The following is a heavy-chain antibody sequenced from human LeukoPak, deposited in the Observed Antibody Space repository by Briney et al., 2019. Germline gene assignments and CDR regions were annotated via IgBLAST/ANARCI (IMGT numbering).Heavy chain of an antibody. J-gene: IGHJ4*02. D-gene: IGHD1-26*01. V-gene: IGHV3-23*01. CDR2: ISGSGGST. Sequence: GGSLRLSCAASGFTFSSYAMSWVRQAPGKGLEWVSAISGSGGSTDYAHSVKGRFTISRDKSKNTLSLQLNSLRAEDTAVYYWGREAYSGSYYVHWGQGTLVTVSS. CDR3: GREAYSGSYYVH. CDR1: GFTFSSYA.